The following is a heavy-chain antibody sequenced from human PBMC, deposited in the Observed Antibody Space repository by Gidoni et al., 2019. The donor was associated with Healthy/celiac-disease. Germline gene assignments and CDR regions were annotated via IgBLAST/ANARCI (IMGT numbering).Heavy chain of an antibody. J-gene: IGHJ5*02. D-gene: IGHD6-13*01. Sequence: QVQLQQWGAGLLKPSETLSLPCAVYGGSFSGYYWSWIRQPPGKGLEWIGEINHSGSTNYNPSLKSRVTISVDTSKNQFSLKLSSVTAADTAVYYCARSPKYSSSWYGRNWFDPWGQGTLVTVSS. CDR1: GGSFSGYY. CDR2: INHSGST. V-gene: IGHV4-34*01. CDR3: ARSPKYSSSWYGRNWFDP.